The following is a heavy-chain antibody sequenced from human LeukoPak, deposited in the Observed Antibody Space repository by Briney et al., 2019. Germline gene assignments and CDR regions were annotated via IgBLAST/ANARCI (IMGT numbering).Heavy chain of an antibody. D-gene: IGHD6-13*01. Sequence: PGGSLRLSCAASGFTFDDHGMNWVRQAPGKGLEWIGYIYYSGSTNYNPSLKSRVTISVDTSKNQFSLKLSSVTAADTAVYYCATTSSSSRYFQHWGQGTLVTVSS. V-gene: IGHV4-59*08. J-gene: IGHJ1*01. CDR2: IYYSGST. CDR1: GFTFDDHG. CDR3: ATTSSSSRYFQH.